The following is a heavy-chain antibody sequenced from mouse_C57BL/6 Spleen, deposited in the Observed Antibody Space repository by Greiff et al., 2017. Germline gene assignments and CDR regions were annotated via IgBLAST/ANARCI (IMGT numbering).Heavy chain of an antibody. Sequence: QVQLKQSGAELVKPGASVKISCKASGYAFSSYWMNWVKQRPGKGLEWIGQIYPGDGDTTYNGKFKGKATLTADKSASTAYMQLSSLTSEDSAVYFCARGYYGSSYGYFDVWGTGTTVTVSS. V-gene: IGHV1-80*01. CDR1: GYAFSSYW. CDR3: ARGYYGSSYGYFDV. CDR2: IYPGDGDT. J-gene: IGHJ1*03. D-gene: IGHD1-1*01.